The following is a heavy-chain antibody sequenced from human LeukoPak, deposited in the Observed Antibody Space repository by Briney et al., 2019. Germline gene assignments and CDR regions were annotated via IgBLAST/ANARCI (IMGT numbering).Heavy chain of an antibody. V-gene: IGHV4-59*01. D-gene: IGHD3-10*01. Sequence: TSETLSLTCTVSGGSISSYYWSWIRQPPGRGLEWIGYIYYSGSTNYNPSLKSRVTISVDTSKNQFSLKLSSVTPADTAVYYCARGGYYGSGNDFRFDPWGQGTLVTVSS. CDR3: ARGGYYGSGNDFRFDP. J-gene: IGHJ5*02. CDR2: IYYSGST. CDR1: GGSISSYY.